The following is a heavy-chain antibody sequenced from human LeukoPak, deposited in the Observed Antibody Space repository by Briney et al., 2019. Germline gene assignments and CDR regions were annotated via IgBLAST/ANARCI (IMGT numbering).Heavy chain of an antibody. V-gene: IGHV1-69*04. CDR2: IIPILGIA. CDR3: ARVEGDSSSWYDSSPFFDY. D-gene: IGHD6-13*01. J-gene: IGHJ4*02. Sequence: GGSVKVSCKASGGTFSSYAISWVRQAPGQGLEWMGRIIPILGIANYAQKFQGRVTITADKSTSTAYMELSSLRSEDAAVYYCARVEGDSSSWYDSSPFFDYWGQGTQVTVSS. CDR1: GGTFSSYA.